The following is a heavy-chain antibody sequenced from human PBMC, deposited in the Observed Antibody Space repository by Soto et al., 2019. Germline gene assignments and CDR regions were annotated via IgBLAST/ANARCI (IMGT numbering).Heavy chain of an antibody. CDR3: ARTPRPELRFLEWLPSNYYPPNGMDV. Sequence: PGGSLRLSCAASGFTFSSYGMHWVRQTPGKGLEWVAVIWYDGSNKYYADSVKGRFTISRDNSKNTLYLQMNSLRAEDTAVYYCARTPRPELRFLEWLPSNYYPPNGMDVWGPGTTVTVSS. CDR1: GFTFSSYG. J-gene: IGHJ6*02. D-gene: IGHD3-3*01. CDR2: IWYDGSNK. V-gene: IGHV3-33*01.